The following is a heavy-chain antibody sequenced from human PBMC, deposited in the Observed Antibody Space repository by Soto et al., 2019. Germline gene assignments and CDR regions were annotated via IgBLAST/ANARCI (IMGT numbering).Heavy chain of an antibody. CDR2: ISIGSSHI. J-gene: IGHJ4*02. CDR1: GFTFSTFS. Sequence: EVQLVESGGGLVKPGGSLRLSCAAFGFTFSTFSMNWVRQAPGKGLEGVSSISIGSSHIYYADSVKGRFTISRDNAKNSLYLQMNSLRAEDTAVYYCARDMCAGDCPPDYWGQGTLVTVSS. D-gene: IGHD2-21*02. CDR3: ARDMCAGDCPPDY. V-gene: IGHV3-21*01.